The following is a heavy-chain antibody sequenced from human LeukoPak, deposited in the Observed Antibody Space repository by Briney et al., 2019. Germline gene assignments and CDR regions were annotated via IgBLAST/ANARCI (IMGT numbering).Heavy chain of an antibody. V-gene: IGHV3-53*01. CDR2: IYSGGST. CDR1: GFTVGSNH. CDR3: ARGPAGYN. D-gene: IGHD1-1*01. Sequence: GGSLRLSCAASGFTVGSNHTSWVRQAPGKGLEWVSVIYSGGSTDYADSVKGRFTISRDNLKNTLYLQMNSLRAEDTAVYYCARGPAGYNWGQGTLVTFSS. J-gene: IGHJ4*02.